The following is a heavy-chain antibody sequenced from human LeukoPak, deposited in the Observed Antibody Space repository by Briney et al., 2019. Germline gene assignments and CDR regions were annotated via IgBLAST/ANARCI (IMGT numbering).Heavy chain of an antibody. V-gene: IGHV3-74*01. CDR2: INSDGSST. CDR3: ASKVYCGGACYSGVDY. Sequence: GGSLRLSCAASGFTFSSYWMHWVRQAPGKGLVWVSRINSDGSSTSYADSVKGRFTISRDNAKNTLYLQMNSLRAEATAVYYCASKVYCGGACYSGVDYWGQGTLVTASS. D-gene: IGHD2-21*01. CDR1: GFTFSSYW. J-gene: IGHJ4*02.